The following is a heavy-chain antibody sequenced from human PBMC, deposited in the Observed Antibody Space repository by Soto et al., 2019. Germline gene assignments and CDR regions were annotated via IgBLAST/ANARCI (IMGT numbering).Heavy chain of an antibody. D-gene: IGHD4-17*01. V-gene: IGHV3-23*01. Sequence: EVLLLESGGDLVQPGGSLRLPGQASGFSFSTYARNGSGQAQGKGLGWVSSISGSGGTTYYADSVKGQFTISRDNSKNTLDLQMNSLRAEDTAVYYCAKGRAYGDYGGADYWGQGTLVTVSS. J-gene: IGHJ4*02. CDR2: ISGSGGTT. CDR3: AKGRAYGDYGGADY. CDR1: GFSFSTYA.